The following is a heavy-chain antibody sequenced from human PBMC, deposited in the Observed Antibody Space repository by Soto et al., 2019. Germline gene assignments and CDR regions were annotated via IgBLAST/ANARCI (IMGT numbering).Heavy chain of an antibody. J-gene: IGHJ6*02. CDR1: GFTFGSYW. CDR3: AKDLNDIYYDSSGYGPYGMDV. Sequence: GGSLRLSCAASGFTFGSYWMSWVRQAPGKGPEWLATIKWDASEKKYVDSVKGRFTTSRDNSKNTLYLQMNSLRAEDTAVYYCAKDLNDIYYDSSGYGPYGMDVWGQGTTVTVSS. V-gene: IGHV3-7*03. CDR2: IKWDASEK. D-gene: IGHD3-22*01.